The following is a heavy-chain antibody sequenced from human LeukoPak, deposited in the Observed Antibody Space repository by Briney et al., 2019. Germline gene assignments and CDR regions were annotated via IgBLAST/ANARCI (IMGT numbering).Heavy chain of an antibody. CDR1: GFTFSNYA. V-gene: IGHV3-23*01. CDR2: ITVSGDTT. CDR3: AKRCCSGGGCYSCFDY. J-gene: IGHJ4*02. D-gene: IGHD2-15*01. Sequence: GGSLILSCAASGFTFSNYAFYWVRQAPEKGLECVSTITVSGDTTFYADSVEGRFTISRDNSENTLYLQMNSLRAEDTAIYYCAKRCCSGGGCYSCFDYWGQGTLVTVSS.